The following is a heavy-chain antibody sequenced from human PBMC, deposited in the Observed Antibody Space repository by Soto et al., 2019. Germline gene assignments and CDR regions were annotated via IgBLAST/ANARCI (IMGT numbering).Heavy chain of an antibody. CDR3: ARDREMSSGYYYYYYGMDV. CDR2: ISAYNGNT. J-gene: IGHJ6*02. V-gene: IGHV1-18*04. Sequence: EASVKVSCKASGYTFTSYGISWVRQAPGQGLEWMGWISAYNGNTNYAQKLQGRVTMTTDTSTSTAYMELRSLRSDDTAVYYCARDREMSSGYYYYYYGMDVWGQGTTVTVSS. CDR1: GYTFTSYG. D-gene: IGHD3-22*01.